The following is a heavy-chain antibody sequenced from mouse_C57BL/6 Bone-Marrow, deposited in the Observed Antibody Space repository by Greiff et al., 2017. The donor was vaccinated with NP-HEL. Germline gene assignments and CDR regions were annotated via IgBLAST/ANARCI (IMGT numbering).Heavy chain of an antibody. CDR3: TTWYYETRDY. D-gene: IGHD1-1*01. CDR2: IDPENGDT. Sequence: VQLQQSGAELVRPGASVKLSCTASGFNIKDDYMHWVKQRPEQGLEWIGWIDPENGDTEYASKFQGKATITADTSSNTAYLQLSSLTSEDTAVYYCTTWYYETRDYWGQGTSVTVSS. J-gene: IGHJ4*01. CDR1: GFNIKDDY. V-gene: IGHV14-4*01.